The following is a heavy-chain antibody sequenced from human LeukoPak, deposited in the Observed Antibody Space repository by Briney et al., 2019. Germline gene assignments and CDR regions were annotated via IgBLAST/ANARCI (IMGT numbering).Heavy chain of an antibody. V-gene: IGHV3-21*01. D-gene: IGHD5-24*01. J-gene: IGHJ4*02. CDR3: ARGYRRMEY. CDR2: ISSTISSTTYI. CDR1: GFSFSDYS. Sequence: GGSLRLSCAASGFSFSDYSMNWVRQAPGKGLEWVSYISSTISSTTYIFYADSVKGRFTISRDNAENSLYLQMNSLRAEDTAIYYCARGYRRMEYWGQGTLVTVSS.